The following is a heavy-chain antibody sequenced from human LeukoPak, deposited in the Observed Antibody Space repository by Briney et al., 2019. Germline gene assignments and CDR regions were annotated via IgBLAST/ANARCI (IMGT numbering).Heavy chain of an antibody. CDR3: ARFIVGAISLDY. D-gene: IGHD1-26*01. Sequence: SQTLSLTCAVSGGSISSGGYSWSWIRQPPGKGLEWIGYIYHSGSTYYNPSLKSRVTISVDRSKNQFSLKLSSVTAADTAAYYCARFIVGAISLDYWGQGTLVTVSS. CDR2: IYHSGST. V-gene: IGHV4-30-2*01. J-gene: IGHJ4*02. CDR1: GGSISSGGYS.